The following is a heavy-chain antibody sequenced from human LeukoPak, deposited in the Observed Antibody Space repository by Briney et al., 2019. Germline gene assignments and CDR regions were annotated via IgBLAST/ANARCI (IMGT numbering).Heavy chain of an antibody. D-gene: IGHD1-26*01. CDR3: ARDPYSGTYGDTYYYYMDV. V-gene: IGHV3-43*01. J-gene: IGHJ6*03. Sequence: GGSLRLSCAASGFTFDDYTMHWVRQAPGKGLEWVSLISWDGGSTYYADSVKGRFTISRDNAKNSLYLQMNSLRAEDTAVYYCARDPYSGTYGDTYYYYMDVWGKGTTVTISS. CDR2: ISWDGGST. CDR1: GFTFDDYT.